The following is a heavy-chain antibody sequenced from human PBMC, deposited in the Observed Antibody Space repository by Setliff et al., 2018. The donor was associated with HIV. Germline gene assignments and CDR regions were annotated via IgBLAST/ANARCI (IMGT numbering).Heavy chain of an antibody. V-gene: IGHV1-2*02. CDR2: INPNSGGT. D-gene: IGHD2-15*01. CDR3: ARIRAAALLNAFDI. Sequence: ASVKVSCKASGYTFTGYYMHWVRQAPGQGLEWMGWINPNSGGTNYAQNFQGRVTMTTDTTSSTAYMELRSLRSDDTAMYYCARIRAAALLNAFDIWGQGTMVTVSS. CDR1: GYTFTGYY. J-gene: IGHJ3*02.